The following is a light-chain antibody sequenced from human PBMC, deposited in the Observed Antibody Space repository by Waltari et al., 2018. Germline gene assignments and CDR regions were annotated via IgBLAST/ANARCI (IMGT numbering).Light chain of an antibody. Sequence: QAVVTQEPSLTVSPGGTVTLTCGSSTGPVTSGHYPLWFQQKPGQAPRTMSSETTYIPPSTPARFSGVLLGGKAVLTLSGAQREDDADYYCVLSWVFGGGTRLTVL. CDR2: ETT. CDR3: VLSWV. V-gene: IGLV7-46*01. CDR1: TGPVTSGHY. J-gene: IGLJ3*02.